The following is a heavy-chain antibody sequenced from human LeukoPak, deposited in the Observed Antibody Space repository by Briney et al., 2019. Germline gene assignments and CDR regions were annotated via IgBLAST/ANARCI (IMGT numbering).Heavy chain of an antibody. V-gene: IGHV3-48*03. Sequence: PGGSLRLSCAASGFTFSGYAMNWVRQAPGKGLEWVSYISSSGNIIYYADSVKGRFTISRDNAKDSLYLQMNSLRAEDTAVYYCARSGGILDWWGQGSLVTVSS. CDR2: ISSSGNII. CDR1: GFTFSGYA. J-gene: IGHJ4*02. D-gene: IGHD6-13*01. CDR3: ARSGGILDW.